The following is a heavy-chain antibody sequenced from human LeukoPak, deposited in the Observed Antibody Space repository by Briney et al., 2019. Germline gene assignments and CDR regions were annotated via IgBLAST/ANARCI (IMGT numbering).Heavy chain of an antibody. CDR1: GGSFSGYY. CDR2: IYHSGST. V-gene: IGHV4-34*01. D-gene: IGHD2-21*02. CDR3: ARALGDSRYDYYYYYMDV. Sequence: SETLSLTCAVYGGSFSGYYWSWIRQPPGKGLEWIGEIYHSGSTNYNPSLKSRVTISVDKSKNQFSLKLSSVTAADTAVYYCARALGDSRYDYYYYYMDVWGKGTTVTISS. J-gene: IGHJ6*03.